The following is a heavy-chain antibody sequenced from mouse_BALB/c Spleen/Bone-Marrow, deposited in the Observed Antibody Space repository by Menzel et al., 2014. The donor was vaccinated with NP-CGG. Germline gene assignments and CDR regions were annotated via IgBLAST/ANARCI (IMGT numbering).Heavy chain of an antibody. CDR1: GYSFTSYW. Sequence: VQLQESGAELVRPGASVKLSCKASGYSFTSYWMNWVKRRPGQGLEWIGMIHPSDSETRLNQKFKDKATLTVDKSSSTAYMQLSSPTSEDSAVYYCAREKGYYGIYWFAYWGQGTLVTVSA. D-gene: IGHD2-1*01. J-gene: IGHJ3*01. CDR2: IHPSDSET. V-gene: IGHV1-61*01. CDR3: AREKGYYGIYWFAY.